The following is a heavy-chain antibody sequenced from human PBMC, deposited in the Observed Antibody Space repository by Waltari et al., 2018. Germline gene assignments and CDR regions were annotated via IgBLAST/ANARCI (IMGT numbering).Heavy chain of an antibody. Sequence: QLQLQESGPGLVEPSETLSLTCTASGDSISTNNYYWGWIRKPQGTGLEWIGSLHYIGDTYYSSSRKSRVIISVDTSNNQFSLRLTSVTAADTAIYFCARNQRGWFDAFDIWGQGTAVTVSS. CDR2: LHYIGDT. V-gene: IGHV4-39*07. D-gene: IGHD6-19*01. CDR3: ARNQRGWFDAFDI. J-gene: IGHJ3*02. CDR1: GDSISTNNYY.